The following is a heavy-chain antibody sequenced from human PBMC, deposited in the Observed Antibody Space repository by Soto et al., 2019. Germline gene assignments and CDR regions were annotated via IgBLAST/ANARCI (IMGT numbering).Heavy chain of an antibody. CDR3: ARNPTGVITPFWFDP. D-gene: IGHD3-22*01. CDR1: GFTVSSNY. CDR2: ISGSGGST. V-gene: IGHV3-23*01. Sequence: GGSLRLSCAASGFTVSSNYMSWVRQAPGKGLEWVSAISGSGGSTYYADSVKGRFTISRDNSKNTLYLQMNSLRAEDTAVYYCARNPTGVITPFWFDPWGQGTLVTVSS. J-gene: IGHJ5*02.